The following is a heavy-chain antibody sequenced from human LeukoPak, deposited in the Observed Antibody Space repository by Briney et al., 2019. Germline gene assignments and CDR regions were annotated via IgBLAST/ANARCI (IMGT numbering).Heavy chain of an antibody. Sequence: GGSLRLSCAASGFTFSSYAMSWVRQAPGKGLEWVSAISGSGGSTYYADSVKGRFTISRDNSKNTLNLQMNSLRAEDTAVYYCAKCPLYCSGGSCYLVQHWGQGTLVTVSS. CDR3: AKCPLYCSGGSCYLVQH. CDR1: GFTFSSYA. J-gene: IGHJ1*01. CDR2: ISGSGGST. V-gene: IGHV3-23*01. D-gene: IGHD2-15*01.